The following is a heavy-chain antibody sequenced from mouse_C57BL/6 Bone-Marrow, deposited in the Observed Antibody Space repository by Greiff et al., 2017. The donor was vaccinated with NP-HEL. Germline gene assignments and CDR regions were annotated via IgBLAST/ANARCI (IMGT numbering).Heavy chain of an antibody. CDR2: IDPSDSYT. CDR1: GYTFTSYW. V-gene: IGHV1-69*01. CDR3: ANYDWYFDV. J-gene: IGHJ1*03. D-gene: IGHD1-1*01. Sequence: QVQLQQSGAELVMPGASVKLSCKASGYTFTSYWMHWVKQRPGQGLEWIGEIDPSDSYTNYNQKFKGKSTLTVDKSSSTAYMQLSSLTSEDSAVYYCANYDWYFDVWGTGTTVTVSS.